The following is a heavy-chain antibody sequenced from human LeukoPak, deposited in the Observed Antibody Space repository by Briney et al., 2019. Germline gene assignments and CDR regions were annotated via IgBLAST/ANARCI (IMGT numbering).Heavy chain of an antibody. J-gene: IGHJ4*02. Sequence: ASVKVSCKASGGTFSSYAISWVRQAPGQGLEWMGGIIPIFGTASYAQKFQGRVTITAGKSTSTAYMELSSLRSEDTAVYYCARDHFQWFGEWGQGTLVTVSS. CDR2: IIPIFGTA. D-gene: IGHD3-10*01. CDR3: ARDHFQWFGE. V-gene: IGHV1-69*06. CDR1: GGTFSSYA.